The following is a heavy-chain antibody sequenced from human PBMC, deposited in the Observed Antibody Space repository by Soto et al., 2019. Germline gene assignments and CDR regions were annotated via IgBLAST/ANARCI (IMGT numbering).Heavy chain of an antibody. Sequence: QVQLQESGPGLVKPSETLSLTCTVSGGSISSYYWSWIRQPAGKGLEWIGRIYTSGSTNYNPTLKSRVTMSVDTSKNQFSLKLSSVTAADTAVYYCARARIVGAQELFDYWGQGTLVTVSS. J-gene: IGHJ4*02. CDR1: GGSISSYY. CDR2: IYTSGST. V-gene: IGHV4-4*07. D-gene: IGHD1-26*01. CDR3: ARARIVGAQELFDY.